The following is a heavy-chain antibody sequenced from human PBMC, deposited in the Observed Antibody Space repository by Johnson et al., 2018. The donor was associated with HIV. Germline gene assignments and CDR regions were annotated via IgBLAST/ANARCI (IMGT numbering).Heavy chain of an antibody. V-gene: IGHV3-30-3*01. J-gene: IGHJ3*02. Sequence: QEQLEESGGGVVQPGRSLGLSCAASGFSFSSYAMHWVRQAPGKGLEWVASLSYDGSNKYYADSVKGRFTISRDNSKNTLYLQMNSLRAEDTAVYYCARTRHYYEAFDIWGQGTMVTVSS. D-gene: IGHD3-10*01. CDR3: ARTRHYYEAFDI. CDR2: LSYDGSNK. CDR1: GFSFSSYA.